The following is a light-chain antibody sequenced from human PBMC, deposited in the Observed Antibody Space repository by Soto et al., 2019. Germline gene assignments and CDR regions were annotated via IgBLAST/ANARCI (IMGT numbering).Light chain of an antibody. CDR2: GAS. CDR1: QSVSNNY. J-gene: IGKJ5*01. Sequence: EIVLTQSPGTLSLSPVEIATRSCRASQSVSNNYLAWYQQKPGQAPRLLIYGASNRATGIPDGFSGSGSGTDFTLTISRLETEDFAVYYCQQRSNWPTFGQGTRLEIK. CDR3: QQRSNWPT. V-gene: IGKV3D-20*02.